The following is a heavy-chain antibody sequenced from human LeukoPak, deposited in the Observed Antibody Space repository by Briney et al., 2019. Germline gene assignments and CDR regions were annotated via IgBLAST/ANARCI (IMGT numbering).Heavy chain of an antibody. J-gene: IGHJ6*04. CDR2: ITSSSSYI. V-gene: IGHV3-21*01. CDR3: AELGITMIGGV. Sequence: GGSLRLSCAASGFTFSSYSMNWVRQAPGKGLEWVSSITSSSSYIYYADSVKGRFSISRDNAKNSLYLQMNSLRAEDTAVYYCAELGITMIGGVWGKGTTVTISS. CDR1: GFTFSSYS. D-gene: IGHD3-10*02.